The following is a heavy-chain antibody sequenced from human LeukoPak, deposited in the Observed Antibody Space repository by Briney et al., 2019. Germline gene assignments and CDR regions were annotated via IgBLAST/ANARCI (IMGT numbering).Heavy chain of an antibody. Sequence: GGPLRLSCAVSGITLSNYGMSWVRQAPGKGLEWVAGISDRGGRTNYADYVKGRFTILRDHAKNTMYLKMTSLRAEDTDVYFCAKRGVVIWVILVGFHKEAYYFDSWGQGALVTVSS. J-gene: IGHJ4*02. D-gene: IGHD3-22*01. V-gene: IGHV3-23*01. CDR1: GITLSNYG. CDR3: AKRGVVIWVILVGFHKEAYYFDS. CDR2: ISDRGGRT.